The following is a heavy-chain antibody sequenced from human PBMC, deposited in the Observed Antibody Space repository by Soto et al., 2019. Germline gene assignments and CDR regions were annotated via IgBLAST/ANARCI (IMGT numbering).Heavy chain of an antibody. J-gene: IGHJ6*02. Sequence: ASVKVSCKASGYTFTSYGISWVRQAPGQGLEWMGWISAYNGNTNYAQKLQGRVTMTTDTSTSTAYMELRSLRSDDTAVYYCARWDTMIVVVKYGMDVWGQGTTVTV. V-gene: IGHV1-18*01. CDR3: ARWDTMIVVVKYGMDV. CDR2: ISAYNGNT. CDR1: GYTFTSYG. D-gene: IGHD3-22*01.